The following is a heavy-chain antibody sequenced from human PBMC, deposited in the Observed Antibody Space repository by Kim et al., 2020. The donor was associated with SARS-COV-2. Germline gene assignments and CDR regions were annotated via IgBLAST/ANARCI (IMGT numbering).Heavy chain of an antibody. V-gene: IGHV1-18*01. CDR3: ARNLYSSGWYLGVDY. CDR1: GYTFTSYG. J-gene: IGHJ4*02. CDR2: ISAYNGNT. Sequence: ASVKVSCKASGYTFTSYGISWVRQAPGQGLEWMGWISAYNGNTNYAQKLQGRVTMTTDTSTSTAYMELRSLRSDDTAVYYCARNLYSSGWYLGVDYWGQGTLVTVSS. D-gene: IGHD6-19*01.